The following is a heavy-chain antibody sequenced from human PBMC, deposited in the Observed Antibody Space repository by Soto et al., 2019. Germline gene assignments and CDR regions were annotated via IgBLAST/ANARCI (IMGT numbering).Heavy chain of an antibody. D-gene: IGHD5-12*01. CDR3: AKAQEMATINYFDY. J-gene: IGHJ4*02. CDR2: LSSVGNTA. CDR1: GFSFSNDW. V-gene: IGHV3-74*01. Sequence: PGGSLRLSCEASGFSFSNDWMHWVRQAPGKGLVWVSSLSSVGNTADYADSVKGRFTISRDNSKNTLYLQMNSLRAEDTAVYYCAKAQEMATINYFDYWGQGTLVTVSS.